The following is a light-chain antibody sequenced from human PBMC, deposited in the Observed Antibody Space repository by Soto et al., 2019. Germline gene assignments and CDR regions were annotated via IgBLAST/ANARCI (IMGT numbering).Light chain of an antibody. Sequence: QSVLTQPPSASGTPGQRVTISCSGSSFNIGSNTVNWYQQLPGTAPKLLIYTNNQRPSGVPDRFSGSKSGTSASLAIRGLQSEDEADYYCASWDDSLDGVVFGGGTKLTVL. V-gene: IGLV1-44*01. CDR1: SFNIGSNT. CDR3: ASWDDSLDGVV. CDR2: TNN. J-gene: IGLJ3*02.